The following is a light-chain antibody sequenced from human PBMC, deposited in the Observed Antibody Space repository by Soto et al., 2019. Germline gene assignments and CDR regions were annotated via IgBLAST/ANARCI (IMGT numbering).Light chain of an antibody. Sequence: EIVMTQSPATLSVSPGERATLSCRASQSVSSNLAWYQQKPRQAPRLLIFGASTRATGIPARFSDSGSGTEFTLTISSLQSEDFAVYYCQQYNDWPPWTFGQGTKVEIE. CDR1: QSVSSN. J-gene: IGKJ1*01. CDR3: QQYNDWPPWT. CDR2: GAS. V-gene: IGKV3-15*01.